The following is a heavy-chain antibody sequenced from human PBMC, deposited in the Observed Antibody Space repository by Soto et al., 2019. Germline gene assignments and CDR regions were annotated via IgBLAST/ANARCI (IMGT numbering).Heavy chain of an antibody. J-gene: IGHJ4*02. D-gene: IGHD3-22*01. Sequence: SVKVSCKASGGTFSSYAISWVRQAPGQGLEWMGGIIPIFGTANYAQKFQGRVTITADESTSTAYMELSSLRSEDTAVYYCAGDSSGYYLVSLDYWGQGTLVTVSS. CDR2: IIPIFGTA. CDR3: AGDSSGYYLVSLDY. V-gene: IGHV1-69*13. CDR1: GGTFSSYA.